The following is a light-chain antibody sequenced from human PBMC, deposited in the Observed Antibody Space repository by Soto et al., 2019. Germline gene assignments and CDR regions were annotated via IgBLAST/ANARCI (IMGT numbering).Light chain of an antibody. CDR1: QSVSSSY. CDR3: QQYNNWPPWT. CDR2: GVS. J-gene: IGKJ1*01. Sequence: ESVLTQSPGTLSLSPGERATLSCRASQSVSSSYLAWYQQKPGQAPRLLIYGVSTRATGVPARFSGSGSGTEFTLTISSLQSEDFAVYYCQQYNNWPPWTFGQGTKVDI. V-gene: IGKV3-15*01.